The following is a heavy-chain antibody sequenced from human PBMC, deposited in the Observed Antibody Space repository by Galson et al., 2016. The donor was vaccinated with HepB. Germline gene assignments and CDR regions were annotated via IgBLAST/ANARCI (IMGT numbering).Heavy chain of an antibody. CDR2: TYYRSKWYN. J-gene: IGHJ4*02. CDR3: AREGYYFDTSGYYYWDKIDY. D-gene: IGHD3-22*01. CDR1: GDSVSSNSAA. Sequence: CAISGDSVSSNSAAWNWIRQSPSRGLEWLGRTYYRSKWYNDYAVSIKSRITINPDTPKNQFSLQLSSVTPEDTSVYYCAREGYYFDTSGYYYWDKIDYWGQGTLVTVSS. V-gene: IGHV6-1*01.